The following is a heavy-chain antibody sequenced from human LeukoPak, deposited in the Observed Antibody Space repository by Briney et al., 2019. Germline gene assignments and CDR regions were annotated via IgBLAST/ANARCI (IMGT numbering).Heavy chain of an antibody. D-gene: IGHD6-6*01. CDR3: ARDGGSSSYHFDY. CDR2: ISSSSSYI. Sequence: GGSLRLSCAASGFTFSSYSMNWVRQAPGKGLEWVSSISSSSSYIYYADSVKGRFTISRDNAKNSLYLQMNSLRAEDTAVYYCARDGGSSSYHFDYWGQGTLVTVSS. CDR1: GFTFSSYS. V-gene: IGHV3-21*01. J-gene: IGHJ4*02.